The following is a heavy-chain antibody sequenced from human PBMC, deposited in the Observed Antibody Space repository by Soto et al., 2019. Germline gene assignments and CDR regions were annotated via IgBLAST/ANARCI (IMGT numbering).Heavy chain of an antibody. CDR1: GFTFISHS. CDR3: ASHLGRNDVDY. V-gene: IGHV3-48*02. J-gene: IGHJ4*02. Sequence: GWSLRLSCVGSGFTFISHSCYWVGQAPGKGLEWISYISSSSDTIYYADSVKGRFIISRDNVKNSVFLQMNSLRDEDSATYYCASHLGRNDVDYWGQGTLVTVST. D-gene: IGHD1-1*01. CDR2: ISSSSDTI.